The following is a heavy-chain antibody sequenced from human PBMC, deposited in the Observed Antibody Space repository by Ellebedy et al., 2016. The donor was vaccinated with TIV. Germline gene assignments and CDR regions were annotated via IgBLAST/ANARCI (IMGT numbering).Heavy chain of an antibody. V-gene: IGHV3-9*01. CDR3: ARGSSGYYSQHGIDV. J-gene: IGHJ3*01. CDR2: IHWNGDYI. Sequence: PGGSLRLSCEVSGFTFNDYGMHWVRQAPGKGLEWVSGIHWNGDYIGYADSVKGRFTTSRDNAKNSLSLQMNSLRVDDTAIYYCARGSSGYYSQHGIDVWGQGTLVTVSS. CDR1: GFTFNDYG. D-gene: IGHD3-3*01.